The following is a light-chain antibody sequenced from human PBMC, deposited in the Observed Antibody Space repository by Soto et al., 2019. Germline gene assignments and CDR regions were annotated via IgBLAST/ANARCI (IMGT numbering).Light chain of an antibody. CDR1: QSLGSTY. CDR3: QQFGSSPLT. V-gene: IGKV3-20*01. J-gene: IGKJ5*01. Sequence: ENVLTQTPGTLSLSPGEGVTLSCRASQSLGSTYLAWYQQKPGQAPRLLIYAASSRAPGIPDRFSGSGSGTDFTLTINRLEPEDFAVYYCQQFGSSPLTFGQGTRLEIK. CDR2: AAS.